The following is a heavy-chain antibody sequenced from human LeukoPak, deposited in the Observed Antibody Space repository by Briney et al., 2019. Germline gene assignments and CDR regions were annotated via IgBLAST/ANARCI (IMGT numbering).Heavy chain of an antibody. J-gene: IGHJ4*02. CDR2: IYYSGST. CDR3: ARRRGSGSYSPEQ. Sequence: SETLSLTCTVSGGSISSYYWSWIRQPPGKGLEWIGYIYYSGSTNYNPSLKSRVTISVDTSKNQFSLKLSSVTAADTAVYYCARRRGSGSYSPEQWGQGTLVTVSS. V-gene: IGHV4-59*08. CDR1: GGSISSYY. D-gene: IGHD3-10*01.